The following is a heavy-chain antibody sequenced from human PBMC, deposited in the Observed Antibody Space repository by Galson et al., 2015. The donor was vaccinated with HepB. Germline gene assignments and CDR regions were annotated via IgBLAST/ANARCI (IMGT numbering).Heavy chain of an antibody. J-gene: IGHJ6*03. Sequence: SVKVSCKASGYTFTSYAMHWVRQAPGQRLEWMGWMNPNSGNTGYAQKFQGRVTMTRNTSISTAYMELSSLRSEDTAVYYCARAAETGSPVLRFLEWSYYYMDVWGKGTTVTVSS. CDR2: MNPNSGNT. CDR3: ARAAETGSPVLRFLEWSYYYMDV. CDR1: GYTFTSYA. D-gene: IGHD3-3*01. V-gene: IGHV1-8*02.